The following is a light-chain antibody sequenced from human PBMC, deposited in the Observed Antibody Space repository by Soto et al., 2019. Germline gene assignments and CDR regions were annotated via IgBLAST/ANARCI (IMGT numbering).Light chain of an antibody. V-gene: IGLV3-10*01. CDR3: YSTDSSNSRGV. Sequence: SYELTQPPSVSVSPGQTARITCSGDALPKKNAYWYQQRSGQAPVLVIYGDNKRPSGIPERFSVSSSGTVATLTISGAQVEDEADYCCYSTDSSNSRGVFGGGTKLTVL. J-gene: IGLJ2*01. CDR1: ALPKKN. CDR2: GDN.